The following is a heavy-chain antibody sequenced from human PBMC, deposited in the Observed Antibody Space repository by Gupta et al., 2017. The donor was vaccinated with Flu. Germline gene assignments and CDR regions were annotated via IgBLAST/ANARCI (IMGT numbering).Heavy chain of an antibody. V-gene: IGHV3-30-3*01. J-gene: IGHJ3*02. CDR3: ARDRLYCTTTTCSTWSSAFDI. D-gene: IGHD2-2*02. CDR2: IEDDGSKE. Sequence: EWVAVIEDDGSKEYYADSVKGRFTSSRDKSKNTLSLQLNSLRPEDTAVYYCARDRLYCTTTTCSTWSSAFDIWGQGTMVTVSS.